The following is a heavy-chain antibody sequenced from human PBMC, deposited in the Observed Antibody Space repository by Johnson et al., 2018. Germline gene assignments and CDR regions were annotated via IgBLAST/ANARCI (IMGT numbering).Heavy chain of an antibody. Sequence: QVQLVESGAEVKKPGASVKVSCKASGYTFTSYDINWVRKATGQGLEWMGWMNPNSGNTGYAQKFQGRVTMTRNTSISTAYMELSSLRSEDTAVYYCSIVPADDGMDVWGQGTTVTVSS. D-gene: IGHD2-2*01. CDR1: GYTFTSYD. CDR2: MNPNSGNT. CDR3: SIVPADDGMDV. V-gene: IGHV1-8*01. J-gene: IGHJ6*02.